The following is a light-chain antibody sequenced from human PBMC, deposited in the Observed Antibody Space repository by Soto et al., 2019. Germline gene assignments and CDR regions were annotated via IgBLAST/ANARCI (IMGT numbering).Light chain of an antibody. Sequence: LRVTKRDRVTITCQASQNINNYLNWYQQKPGRAPKLLIYDASNLEAGVPSRFRGSGSGTEFTFTISRLQPEDLSTYSSHPYYNVPPFAHGTRLEIK. CDR3: HPYYNVPP. J-gene: IGKJ5*01. V-gene: IGKV1-33*01. CDR2: DAS. CDR1: QNINNY.